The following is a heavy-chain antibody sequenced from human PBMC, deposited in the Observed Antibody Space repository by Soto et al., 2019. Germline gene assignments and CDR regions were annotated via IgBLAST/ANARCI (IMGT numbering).Heavy chain of an antibody. D-gene: IGHD4-4*01. J-gene: IGHJ6*02. CDR1: GYTFTGYY. Sequence: ASVKVSCKASGYTFTGYYMHWVRQAPGQGLEWMGWINPNSGGTNYAQKFQGRVTMTRDTSTSTAYMELSRLRSDDTAAYYCARDLDYSNYSGVRYYYYGMDVWGQGTTVTVSS. V-gene: IGHV1-2*02. CDR2: INPNSGGT. CDR3: ARDLDYSNYSGVRYYYYGMDV.